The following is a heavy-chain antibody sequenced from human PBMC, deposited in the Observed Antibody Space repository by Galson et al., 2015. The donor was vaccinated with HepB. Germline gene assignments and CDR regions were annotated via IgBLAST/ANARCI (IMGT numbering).Heavy chain of an antibody. J-gene: IGHJ1*01. CDR3: ASFLRPVVPAAISREYFQH. D-gene: IGHD2-2*01. CDR2: IIPIFGTA. Sequence: SVKVSCKASGGTFSSYAISWVRQAPGQGLEWMGGIIPIFGTANYAQKFQGRVTITADESTSTAYMELSSLRSEDTAVYYCASFLRPVVPAAISREYFQHWGQGTLVTVSS. CDR1: GGTFSSYA. V-gene: IGHV1-69*13.